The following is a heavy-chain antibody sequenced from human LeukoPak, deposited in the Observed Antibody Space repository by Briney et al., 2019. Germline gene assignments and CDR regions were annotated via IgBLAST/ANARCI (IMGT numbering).Heavy chain of an antibody. V-gene: IGHV4-39*07. Sequence: SETLSLTCTVSGGSISSSSYYWGWIRQPPGKGLEGIGSIYYSGSTYYDPTLKSRVTISVDTSKNQFSLKLSSVTAAAPAVYYCARAPPSIAAQSWFAPWGQGTLVTVSS. J-gene: IGHJ5*02. CDR1: GGSISSSSYY. D-gene: IGHD6-6*01. CDR3: ARAPPSIAAQSWFAP. CDR2: IYYSGST.